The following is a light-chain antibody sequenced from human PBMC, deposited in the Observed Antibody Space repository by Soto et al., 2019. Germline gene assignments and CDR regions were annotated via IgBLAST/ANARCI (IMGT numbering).Light chain of an antibody. V-gene: IGLV1-40*01. J-gene: IGLJ2*01. Sequence: QSVLTQPPSVSGAPGQRVTISCTGSSSNIGAGYDVHWYQQLPGTVPKLLIYNNNNRPSGVPDRFSGAKSGTSASLAITGLQAEDEADYYCQSYDSSLSGHVVFGGGTKVTVL. CDR1: SSNIGAGYD. CDR2: NNN. CDR3: QSYDSSLSGHVV.